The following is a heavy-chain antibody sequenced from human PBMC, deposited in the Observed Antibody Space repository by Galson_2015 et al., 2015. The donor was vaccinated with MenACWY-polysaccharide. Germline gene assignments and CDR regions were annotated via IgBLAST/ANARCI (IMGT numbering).Heavy chain of an antibody. CDR3: VKDRGAVFGDI. CDR2: INNRGDRT. CDR1: GFTFSTYA. V-gene: IGHV3-23*01. J-gene: IGHJ3*02. D-gene: IGHD3-3*01. Sequence: SLRLSCAASGFTFSTYAMSWVRQASGKGLDWVATINNRGDRTYYADSVQGRFIISRDDSRNTVSLQMSSLRAGDTALYYCVKDRGAVFGDIWGQGTMVTVSS.